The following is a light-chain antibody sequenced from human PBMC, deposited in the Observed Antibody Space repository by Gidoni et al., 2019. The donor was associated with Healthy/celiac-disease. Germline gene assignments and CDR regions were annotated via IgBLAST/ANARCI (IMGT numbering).Light chain of an antibody. Sequence: QSALTQPASVSGSPGQSITISCTGTFSDVGGYNYVSWYQQHPGKAPKLMLYDVSNRPSGVSNRFSGSKSGNTASLTISGLQAEDVADYYCSSYTSSSTLCVFGTGTKVTV. J-gene: IGLJ1*01. V-gene: IGLV2-14*01. CDR2: DVS. CDR1: FSDVGGYNY. CDR3: SSYTSSSTLCV.